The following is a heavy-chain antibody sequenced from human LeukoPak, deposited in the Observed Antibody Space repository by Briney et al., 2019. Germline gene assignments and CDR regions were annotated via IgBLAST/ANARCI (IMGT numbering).Heavy chain of an antibody. CDR1: GYTFTSYA. CDR2: INAGNGNT. D-gene: IGHD4-17*01. CDR3: ASKSTVTSSIRHYYYYYGMDV. Sequence: GASVKVSCKASGYTFTSYAMHWVRQAPGQRLEWMGWINAGNGNTKYSQKFQGRVTITRDTSASTAYMELSSLRSEDTAVYYCASKSTVTSSIRHYYYYYGMDVWGQGTTVTVSS. J-gene: IGHJ6*02. V-gene: IGHV1-3*01.